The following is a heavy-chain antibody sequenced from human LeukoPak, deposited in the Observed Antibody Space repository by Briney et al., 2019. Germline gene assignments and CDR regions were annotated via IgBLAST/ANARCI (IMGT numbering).Heavy chain of an antibody. J-gene: IGHJ4*02. CDR2: ISSSGSTK. CDR3: AREAIHPGTLDY. V-gene: IGHV3-48*03. CDR1: GFTFSSYE. D-gene: IGHD1-1*01. Sequence: PGGSLRLSCAASGFTFSSYEMNWVRQAPGKGLEWVSYISSSGSTKYYADSVKGRFTISRDNAKNSLYLQMNSLRVEDTAIYYCAREAIHPGTLDYWGQGTLVSVSS.